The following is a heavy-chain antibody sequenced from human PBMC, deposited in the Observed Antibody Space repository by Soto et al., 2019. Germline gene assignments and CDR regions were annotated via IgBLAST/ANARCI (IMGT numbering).Heavy chain of an antibody. D-gene: IGHD3-22*01. CDR2: ISWNSGSI. Sequence: EVQLVESGGGLVQPGRSLRLSCAASGFTFDDYAMHWVRQAPGKGLEWVSGISWNSGSIGYADSVKGRFIISRDNAKNSLYLQMNSLRAEDTALYYCAKVGDYYDSSGYPLNDAFDIWGQGTMVTVSS. V-gene: IGHV3-9*01. J-gene: IGHJ3*02. CDR1: GFTFDDYA. CDR3: AKVGDYYDSSGYPLNDAFDI.